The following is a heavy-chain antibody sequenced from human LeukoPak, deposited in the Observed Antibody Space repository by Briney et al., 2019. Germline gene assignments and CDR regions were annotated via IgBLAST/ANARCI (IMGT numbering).Heavy chain of an antibody. J-gene: IGHJ4*02. D-gene: IGHD1-7*01. V-gene: IGHV4-39*07. CDR1: GGSISSSSYY. CDR2: IYYSGST. CDR3: ARDLLELHPFDY. Sequence: PSETLSLTCTVSGGSISSSSYYWGWIRQPPGKGLEWIGSIYYSGSTYYNPSLKSRVTISVDTSRNQFSLKLSSVTAADTAVYYCARDLLELHPFDYWGQGTLDTVSS.